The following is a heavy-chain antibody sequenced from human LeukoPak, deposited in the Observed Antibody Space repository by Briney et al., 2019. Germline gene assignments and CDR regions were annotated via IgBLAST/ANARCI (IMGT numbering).Heavy chain of an antibody. D-gene: IGHD3-10*01. V-gene: IGHV3-66*01. CDR1: GFTFSSYW. Sequence: GGSLRLSCADSGFTFSSYWMSWVRQAPGKGLEWVSVIYSGGTTYYADSVKGRFTISRDNGKNSLDLQMNSLRADDTAFYYCARDTLGEGEDTNYAVYYFDYWGQGTVVTVSS. CDR3: ARDTLGEGEDTNYAVYYFDY. CDR2: IYSGGTT. J-gene: IGHJ4*02.